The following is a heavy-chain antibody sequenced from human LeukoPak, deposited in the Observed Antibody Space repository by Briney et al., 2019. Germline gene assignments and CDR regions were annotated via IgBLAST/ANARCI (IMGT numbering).Heavy chain of an antibody. CDR1: GYTFTSYG. CDR2: ISAYNGNT. D-gene: IGHD3-10*01. V-gene: IGHV1-18*01. CDR3: ARVRFGSGSYPFDY. Sequence: ASVKVSCTASGYTFTSYGISWVRQAPGQGLEWMGWISAYNGNTNYAQKLQGRVTMTTDTSTCTAYMELRSLRSDDTAVYYCARVRFGSGSYPFDYWGQGTLVTVSS. J-gene: IGHJ4*02.